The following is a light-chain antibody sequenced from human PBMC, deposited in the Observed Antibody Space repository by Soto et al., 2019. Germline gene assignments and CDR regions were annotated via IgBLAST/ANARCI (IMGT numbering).Light chain of an antibody. Sequence: QSDLTQPASVSGSPGQSITISCTGASSDVGAYNYVSWYQQHPGKAPKLMIFDVSNRPSGVSNRFSASKSGNTASLTISGLQAEDEADYYCSSYTSSSTVVFGGGTKVTVL. V-gene: IGLV2-14*01. CDR1: SSDVGAYNY. J-gene: IGLJ2*01. CDR3: SSYTSSSTVV. CDR2: DVS.